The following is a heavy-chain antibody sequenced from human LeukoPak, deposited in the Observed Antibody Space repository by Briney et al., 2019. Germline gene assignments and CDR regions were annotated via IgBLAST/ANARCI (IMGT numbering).Heavy chain of an antibody. J-gene: IGHJ3*02. V-gene: IGHV5-51*03. D-gene: IGHD3-22*01. CDR2: TYPGDSDT. CDR3: ARPSEYYDSSGYYGAFDI. Sequence: GESLKISCMGSGYSFTSYWIGWVRQMPGKGLECMGITYPGDSDTRYSPSFQGQVTISADKSISTAYLQWSSLKASDTAMNYCARPSEYYDSSGYYGAFDIWGQGTMVTVSS. CDR1: GYSFTSYW.